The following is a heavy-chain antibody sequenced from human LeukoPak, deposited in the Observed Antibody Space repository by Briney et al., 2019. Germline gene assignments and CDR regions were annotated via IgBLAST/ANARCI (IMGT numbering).Heavy chain of an antibody. Sequence: GGSLRLSCAASGFTFSNYGMSWLRQAPGKGLEWVSAITGSGDDAYSADSVHGRFTMSRDNSKSTLYLQMSSLRVEDTAVYYCAKESRGSSPEFWGQGTLVTVSS. V-gene: IGHV3-23*01. D-gene: IGHD1-26*01. CDR2: ITGSGDDA. CDR1: GFTFSNYG. J-gene: IGHJ1*01. CDR3: AKESRGSSPEF.